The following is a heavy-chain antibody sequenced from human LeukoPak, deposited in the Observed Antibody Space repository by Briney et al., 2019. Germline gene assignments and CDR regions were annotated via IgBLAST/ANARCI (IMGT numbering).Heavy chain of an antibody. Sequence: SETLSLTCTVSGGSISSYYWSWIRQPPGKGLEWIGYIYYSGGTNYNPSLKSRVTISVDTSKNQFSLKLSSVTAADTAVYYCARFSILGTIDYWGQGTLVTVSS. J-gene: IGHJ4*02. D-gene: IGHD7-27*01. CDR1: GGSISSYY. V-gene: IGHV4-59*01. CDR3: ARFSILGTIDY. CDR2: IYYSGGT.